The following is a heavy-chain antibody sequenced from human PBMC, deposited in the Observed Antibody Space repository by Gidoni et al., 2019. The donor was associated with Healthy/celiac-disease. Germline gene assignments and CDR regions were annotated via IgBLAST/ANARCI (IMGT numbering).Heavy chain of an antibody. J-gene: IGHJ5*02. CDR2: IYYSGST. Sequence: QLQLQEPGPGLVKPAETLSLTCTVSGGPISSSSYYWGWIRQPPGKGLEWIGSIYYSGSTYYNPSLKSRVTISVDTSKNQFSLKLSSVTAADTAVYYCARFRYGSGSYYNWFDPWGQGTLVTVSS. CDR1: GGPISSSSYY. CDR3: ARFRYGSGSYYNWFDP. V-gene: IGHV4-39*01. D-gene: IGHD3-10*01.